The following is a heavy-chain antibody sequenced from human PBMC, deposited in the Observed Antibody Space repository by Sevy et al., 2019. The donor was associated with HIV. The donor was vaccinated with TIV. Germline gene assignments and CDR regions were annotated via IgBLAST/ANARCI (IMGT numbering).Heavy chain of an antibody. V-gene: IGHV3-23*01. D-gene: IGHD1-26*01. J-gene: IGHJ4*02. CDR2: ISASGGST. Sequence: GGFLRLSCAASGFIFNSYVMSWVRQAPGKGLEWVSGISASGGSTFYADSVKGRFTISRDTFKNALYLEMNSLRVEDTAVYYCAGAGMGAKGFDYWGQGTLVTVSS. CDR3: AGAGMGAKGFDY. CDR1: GFIFNSYV.